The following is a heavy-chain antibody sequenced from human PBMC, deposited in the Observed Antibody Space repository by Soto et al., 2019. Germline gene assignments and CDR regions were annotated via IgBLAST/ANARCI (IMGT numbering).Heavy chain of an antibody. D-gene: IGHD6-13*01. Sequence: EVQLVESGGGLVQPGGSLRLSCAASGFTFSSYDMHWVRQVTGKGLEWVSAIGAAGDTYYPDSVKGRFTISRENAKNSLYLQMNSLRAGDTAVYYCASGGWGSSWYVGGSRIDYWGQGTLVTVSS. V-gene: IGHV3-13*01. J-gene: IGHJ4*02. CDR1: GFTFSSYD. CDR2: IGAAGDT. CDR3: ASGGWGSSWYVGGSRIDY.